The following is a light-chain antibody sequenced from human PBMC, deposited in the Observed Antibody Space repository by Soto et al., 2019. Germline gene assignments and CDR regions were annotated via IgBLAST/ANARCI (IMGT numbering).Light chain of an antibody. J-gene: IGLJ1*01. CDR2: GNS. CDR3: QSYDSSLSGXXV. Sequence: QSVLTQPPSVSGAPGQRVTISCTGSSSNIGAGYDVHWYQQLPGTAPKLLIYGNSNRPSGVPDRFSGSKSGTSASLAITGLQAEDEADYYCQSYDSSLSGXXVFGTGT. V-gene: IGLV1-40*01. CDR1: SSNIGAGYD.